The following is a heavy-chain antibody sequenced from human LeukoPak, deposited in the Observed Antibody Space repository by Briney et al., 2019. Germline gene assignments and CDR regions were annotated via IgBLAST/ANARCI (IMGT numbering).Heavy chain of an antibody. J-gene: IGHJ4*02. D-gene: IGHD6-19*01. CDR3: ARARGAGPGGHFDY. CDR1: GFPFSANY. Sequence: PGGSLSLPCAASGFPFSANYMSWLRQAPGKGLEWVAYISNSGSDTNYPDSVKGRFTISRDNAKNSLYLQMHSLRDDDTAVYYSARARGAGPGGHFDYWGQGTLVTVSS. V-gene: IGHV3-11*05. CDR2: ISNSGSDT.